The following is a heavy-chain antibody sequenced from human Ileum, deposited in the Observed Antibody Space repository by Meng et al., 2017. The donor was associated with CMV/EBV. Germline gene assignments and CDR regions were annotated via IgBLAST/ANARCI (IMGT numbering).Heavy chain of an antibody. CDR2: ISGYTGNT. Sequence: QVQWVQSRAEWKKPGDSVKCSCRASGYTFTNYGVTWVRQAPGQGLEWMGWISGYTGNTQYSEKIQGRVTMTADTSTATAYMELTSLRSDDTAVYYCARDKSDLGREGFYYWGQGTLVTVSS. CDR1: GYTFTNYG. J-gene: IGHJ4*02. D-gene: IGHD3-10*01. V-gene: IGHV1-18*01. CDR3: ARDKSDLGREGFYY.